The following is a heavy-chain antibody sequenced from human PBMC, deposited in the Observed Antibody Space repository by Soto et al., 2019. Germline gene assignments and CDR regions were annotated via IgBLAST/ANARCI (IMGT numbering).Heavy chain of an antibody. J-gene: IGHJ4*02. Sequence: QVQLVESGGGVVQPGRSLRLSCAASGFTFSSYGMHWVRQAPGKGLEWVAVISYDGSNKYYADSVKGRFTISRDNSKNTLYLQMNSLRAEDTAVYYCAKANYLDYWGQGTLDTVSS. CDR1: GFTFSSYG. CDR2: ISYDGSNK. V-gene: IGHV3-30*18. CDR3: AKANYLDY.